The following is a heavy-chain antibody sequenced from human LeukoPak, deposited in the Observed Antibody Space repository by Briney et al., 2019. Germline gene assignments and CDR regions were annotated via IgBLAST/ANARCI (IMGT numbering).Heavy chain of an antibody. CDR3: ARAPLGERYYFDY. V-gene: IGHV3-48*04. CDR1: GFTFSSYG. Sequence: GGSLRLSCAASGFTFSSYGMHWIRQAPGKGLEWVSYISSSGSTIYYADSVKGRFTISRDNAKNSLYLQMNSLRAEDTAVYYCARAPLGERYYFDYWGQGTLVTVSS. J-gene: IGHJ4*02. D-gene: IGHD1-1*01. CDR2: ISSSGSTI.